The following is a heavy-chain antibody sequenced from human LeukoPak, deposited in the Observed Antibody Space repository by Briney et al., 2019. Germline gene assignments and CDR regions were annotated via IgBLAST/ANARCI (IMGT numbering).Heavy chain of an antibody. CDR1: GGSISSYY. Sequence: SETLSLTCTVSGGSISSYYWSWVRQPPGKGLEWSGNIYYSGNTIYNPALKSRVTMSVDTSKIQFSLNLTSVTAADTAVYYCAREGKLTGYFGGLGFNYWGQGILVTVSS. CDR3: AREGKLTGYFGGLGFNY. D-gene: IGHD6-19*01. J-gene: IGHJ4*02. CDR2: IYYSGNT. V-gene: IGHV4-59*01.